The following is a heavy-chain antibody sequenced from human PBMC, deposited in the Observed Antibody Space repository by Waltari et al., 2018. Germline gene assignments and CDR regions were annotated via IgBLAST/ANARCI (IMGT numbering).Heavy chain of an antibody. CDR2: IDQSGNT. V-gene: IGHV4-34*01. D-gene: IGHD1-26*01. CDR3: ARGGRRSGCMVGATQFWAN. J-gene: IGHJ1*01. CDR1: VGSFRGYY. Sequence: QVQLLQRGAGLLKPSETLSLPFALYVGSFRGYYCIWGGWPLGEGVGWIGEIDQSGNTNYRQSLKRRATVAVDTSKRQLAVKLSSVTAAVTTVKYGARGGRRSGCMVGATQFWANRGQGTLVTVSS.